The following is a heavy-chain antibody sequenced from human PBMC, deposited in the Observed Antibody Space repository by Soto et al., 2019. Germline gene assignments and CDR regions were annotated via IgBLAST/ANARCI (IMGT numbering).Heavy chain of an antibody. D-gene: IGHD2-15*01. CDR2: ISSSSSTI. J-gene: IGHJ5*02. V-gene: IGHV3-48*01. CDR3: AREGSGCPEVLGYCSGGSCPHSWFDP. CDR1: GFTFSSYS. Sequence: EVQLVESGGGLVQPGGSLRLSCAASGFTFSSYSMNWVRQAPGKGLEWVSYISSSSSTIYYADSVKGRFTISRDNAKNSLYLQMNSLRAEDTAVYYCAREGSGCPEVLGYCSGGSCPHSWFDPWGQGTLVTVSS.